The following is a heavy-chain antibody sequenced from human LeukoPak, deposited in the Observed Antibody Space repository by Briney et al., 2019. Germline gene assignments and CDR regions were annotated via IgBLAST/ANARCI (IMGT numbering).Heavy chain of an antibody. D-gene: IGHD6-6*01. CDR1: YTSTNNG. J-gene: IGHJ6*03. Sequence: VASVKVSCTYTSTNNGVTWVRQAPGQGLEWVGRISGYTGYTNYAQKFQGRVSLTTERSTKTAYMELTYLRSDDTAVYYCARDAWGSSTSLGYCYYMDVWGEGTTVIVSS. CDR3: ARDAWGSSTSLGYCYYMDV. CDR2: ISGYTGYT. V-gene: IGHV1-18*01.